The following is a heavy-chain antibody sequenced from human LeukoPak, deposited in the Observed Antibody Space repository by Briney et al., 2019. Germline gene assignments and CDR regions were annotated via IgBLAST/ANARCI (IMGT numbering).Heavy chain of an antibody. CDR2: INHSGST. CDR1: GGSFSGYY. CDR3: ASKSDCSSTSCYRKSSNWFDP. Sequence: SETLSLTCAVYGGSFSGYYWSWIRQPPGKGLEWIGEINHSGSTNYNPSLKSRVTISVDTSKNQFSLKLSSVTAADTAVYYCASKSDCSSTSCYRKSSNWFDPWGQGTLVTVSS. D-gene: IGHD2-2*01. J-gene: IGHJ5*02. V-gene: IGHV4-34*01.